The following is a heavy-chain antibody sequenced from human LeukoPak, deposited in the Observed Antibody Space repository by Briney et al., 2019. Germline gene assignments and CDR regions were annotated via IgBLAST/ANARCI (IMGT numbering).Heavy chain of an antibody. Sequence: ASVKVSCKASGGTFSSYAISWVRQAPGQGLEWMGGIIPIFGTANYAQKFQGRVTITADKSTSTAYMELSSLRSEDTAVYYCATTLDLVRGVIDTSNPGGYYYYYYMDVWGKGTTVTISS. CDR1: GGTFSSYA. CDR3: ATTLDLVRGVIDTSNPGGYYYYYYMDV. V-gene: IGHV1-69*06. J-gene: IGHJ6*03. D-gene: IGHD3-10*01. CDR2: IIPIFGTA.